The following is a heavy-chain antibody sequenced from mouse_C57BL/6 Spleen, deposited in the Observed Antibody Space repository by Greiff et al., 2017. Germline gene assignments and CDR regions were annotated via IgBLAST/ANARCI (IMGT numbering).Heavy chain of an antibody. CDR3: ARREYYFDY. CDR1: GFTFSDYG. J-gene: IGHJ2*01. CDR2: ISSGSSTI. Sequence: DVKVEESGGGLVKPGGSLKLSCAASGFTFSDYGMHWVRQAPEKGLEWVAYISSGSSTIYYADTVKGRFTISRDNAKNTLFLQMTSLRSEDTAMYYCARREYYFDYWGQGTTLTVSS. V-gene: IGHV5-17*01.